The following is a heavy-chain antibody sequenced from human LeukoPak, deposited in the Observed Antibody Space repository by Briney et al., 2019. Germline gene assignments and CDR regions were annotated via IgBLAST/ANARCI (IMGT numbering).Heavy chain of an antibody. D-gene: IGHD3-10*01. CDR3: ARGQKVRGVITGGWRAHNWFDP. CDR2: IYYSGST. V-gene: IGHV4-30-4*01. Sequence: TSQTLSLTCTVSGVSISSGDYYWSWIRQPPGKGLEWIGYIYYSGSTYCNPSLKSRVTISIDTSKNQFSLKLTSVTAADTAEYYCARGQKVRGVITGGWRAHNWFDPWGQGTLVTVSS. J-gene: IGHJ5*02. CDR1: GVSISSGDYY.